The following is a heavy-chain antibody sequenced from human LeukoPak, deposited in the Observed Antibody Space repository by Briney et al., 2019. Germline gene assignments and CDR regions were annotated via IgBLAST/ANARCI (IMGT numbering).Heavy chain of an antibody. CDR1: GGSISSSGYY. CDR2: IYYSGST. D-gene: IGHD3-22*01. CDR3: ARNYYDSSGYYHEALFDY. Sequence: RPSETLSLTCTVSGGSISSSGYYWSWIRQHPGKGLEWIGYIYYSGSTYYNPSLKSRVTISVDTSKNQFSLKLSSVTAADTAVYYCARNYYDSSGYYHEALFDYWGQGTLVTVSS. J-gene: IGHJ4*02. V-gene: IGHV4-31*03.